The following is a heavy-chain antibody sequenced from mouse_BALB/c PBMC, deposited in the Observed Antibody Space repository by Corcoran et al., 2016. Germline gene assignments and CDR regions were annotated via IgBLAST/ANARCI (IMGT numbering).Heavy chain of an antibody. J-gene: IGHJ4*01. CDR3: ARRSTVVAYYYAMDY. V-gene: IGHV9-1*02. CDR2: INTYTGEP. D-gene: IGHD1-1*01. CDR1: GYTFTNYG. Sequence: QIQLVQSGPELKKPGETVKISCKASGYTFTNYGMNWVKQAPGKGLKWMGWINTYTGEPTYADDFKGRFAFSLETSASTAYLQINNLKNEDMATYFCARRSTVVAYYYAMDYWGQATSVTVSS.